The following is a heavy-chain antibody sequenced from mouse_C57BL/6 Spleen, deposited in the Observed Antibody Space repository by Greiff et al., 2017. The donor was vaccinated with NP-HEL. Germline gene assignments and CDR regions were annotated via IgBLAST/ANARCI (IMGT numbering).Heavy chain of an antibody. Sequence: EVQLQQSGAELVRPGASVKLSCTASGFNIKDDYMHWVKQRPEQGLEWIGWIDPENGDTEYASKFQGKATITADTSSNTAYLQLSSLTSEDTAVYYCTTTNYYGSSYGYFEVWGTGTTVTVSS. J-gene: IGHJ1*03. CDR1: GFNIKDDY. D-gene: IGHD1-1*01. V-gene: IGHV14-4*01. CDR3: TTTNYYGSSYGYFEV. CDR2: IDPENGDT.